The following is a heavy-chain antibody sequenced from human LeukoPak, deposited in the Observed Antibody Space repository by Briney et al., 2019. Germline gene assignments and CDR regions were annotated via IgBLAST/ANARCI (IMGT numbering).Heavy chain of an antibody. CDR1: GYTFTGYY. CDR2: INPSGGST. J-gene: IGHJ4*02. D-gene: IGHD6-13*01. V-gene: IGHV1-46*01. CDR3: AREGSIAAAGTPRLPRFDY. Sequence: ASVKVSCKASGYTFTGYYMHWVRQAPGQGLEWMGIINPSGGSTSYAQKFQGRVTMTRDTSTSTVYMELSSLRSEDTAVYYCAREGSIAAAGTPRLPRFDYWGQGTLVTVSS.